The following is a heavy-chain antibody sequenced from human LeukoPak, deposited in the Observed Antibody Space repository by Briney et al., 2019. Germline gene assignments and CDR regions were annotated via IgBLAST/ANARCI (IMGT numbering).Heavy chain of an antibody. D-gene: IGHD1-26*01. CDR1: GFIVSNKY. CDR3: AKDQRWESPHYLDS. J-gene: IGHJ4*02. CDR2: IYSGGST. Sequence: PGGSLRLSCAASGFIVSNKYMHWVRQAPGKGLEWVSVIYSGGSTYYADSVRGRFTISRDNSKNTLYEQMNSLRDEDTAVYYCAKDQRWESPHYLDSWGQGTLVTVSS. V-gene: IGHV3-53*01.